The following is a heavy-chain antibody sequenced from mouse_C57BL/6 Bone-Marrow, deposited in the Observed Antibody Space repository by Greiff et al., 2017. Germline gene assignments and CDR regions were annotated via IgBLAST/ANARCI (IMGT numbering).Heavy chain of an antibody. CDR3: ARRGLVPYYYAMDY. CDR2: IDPSDSYT. Sequence: QVQLKEPGAELVMPGASVKLSCKASGYTFTSYWMHWVKQRPGQGLEWIGEIDPSDSYTNYNQKFKGKSTLTVDQSSSTAYMQLSSLTSEDSAVYYCARRGLVPYYYAMDYWGQGTSVTVSS. J-gene: IGHJ4*01. D-gene: IGHD5-1*01. V-gene: IGHV1-69*01. CDR1: GYTFTSYW.